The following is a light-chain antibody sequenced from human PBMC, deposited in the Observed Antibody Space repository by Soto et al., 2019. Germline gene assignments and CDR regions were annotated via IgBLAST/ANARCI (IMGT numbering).Light chain of an antibody. J-gene: IGKJ4*01. Sequence: EIVMTQSPATLSVSPGERATLSCRPSQSVADKLAWYQQKPGQAPRLLIYGASTRATGIPARFSGSGSGTEFTLTISILQTEDFAIYYCQQYNNWPLTLGGGTKVEIK. CDR1: QSVADK. V-gene: IGKV3-15*01. CDR3: QQYNNWPLT. CDR2: GAS.